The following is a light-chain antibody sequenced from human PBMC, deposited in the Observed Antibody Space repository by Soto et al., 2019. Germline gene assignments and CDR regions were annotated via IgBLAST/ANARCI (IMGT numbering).Light chain of an antibody. Sequence: QSALTQPASVSGSPGQSITISCTGTSSDVGGYNYVSWYQQHPGKAPKFMIYDVSSRPSGVSNRFSGSKSGNTASLTISGLEAEDEDEYYCCSYTTSNTRQIVFGTGTKLTVL. CDR3: CSYTTSNTRQIV. J-gene: IGLJ1*01. V-gene: IGLV2-14*03. CDR2: DVS. CDR1: SSDVGGYNY.